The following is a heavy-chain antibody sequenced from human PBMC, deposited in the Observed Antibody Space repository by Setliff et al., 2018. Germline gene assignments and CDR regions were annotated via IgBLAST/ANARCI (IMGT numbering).Heavy chain of an antibody. CDR3: TRRHDFNNF. CDR1: GFIFSNYG. V-gene: IGHV3-30*02. Sequence: GGSLRLSCGASGFIFSNYGMHWVRQAPGKGLEWVTFVRLDGSKEYHADSVKGRFTISRDNSKSIAYLQMNSLRTEDTAVYYCTRRHDFNNFWGQGTLVTVSS. J-gene: IGHJ4*02. D-gene: IGHD2-21*02. CDR2: VRLDGSKE.